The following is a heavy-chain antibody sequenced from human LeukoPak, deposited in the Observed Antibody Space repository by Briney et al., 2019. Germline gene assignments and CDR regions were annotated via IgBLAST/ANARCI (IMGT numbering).Heavy chain of an antibody. V-gene: IGHV4-34*01. Sequence: SETLSLTCAVYGGSFSGYYWSWIRQPPGKGLEWIGEINHSGSTNYNPSLKSRVTISVETSKNQFSLKLSSVTAADTAVYYCARTRGYSYGYSWFDPWGQGTLVTVSS. CDR2: INHSGST. J-gene: IGHJ5*02. D-gene: IGHD5-18*01. CDR3: ARTRGYSYGYSWFDP. CDR1: GGSFSGYY.